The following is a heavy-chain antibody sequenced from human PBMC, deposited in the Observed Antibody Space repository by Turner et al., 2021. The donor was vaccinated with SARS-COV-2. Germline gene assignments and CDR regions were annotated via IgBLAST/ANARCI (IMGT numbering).Heavy chain of an antibody. D-gene: IGHD6-13*01. CDR3: ASSWYSDY. J-gene: IGHJ4*02. CDR2: SSSNGGST. Sequence: EVQLVESGGGLVQPGGSLRLSCSASGFTFSSYAMHWVRQAPGKGLEYVSASSSNGGSTYYADPVKGRFTISRDNSKNTLYLQMSSLRAEDTAVYYCASSWYSDYWGQGTLVTVSS. V-gene: IGHV3-64D*06. CDR1: GFTFSSYA.